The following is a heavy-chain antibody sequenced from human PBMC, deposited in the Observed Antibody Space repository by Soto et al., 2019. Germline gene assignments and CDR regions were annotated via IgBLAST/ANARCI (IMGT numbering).Heavy chain of an antibody. D-gene: IGHD5-18*01. CDR3: ARENSVQALLLHFDH. V-gene: IGHV3-48*03. CDR2: ISDDGASI. CDR1: GCRFSSYG. Sequence: GGCMRLSCEAAGCRFSSYGMNWVRQAPGRGLEWVSYISDDGASIYYADSLKGRFTISRDNAKNSLSLQMNNLRAEDTAVYYCARENSVQALLLHFDHCGRGTLVSVSS. J-gene: IGHJ4*02.